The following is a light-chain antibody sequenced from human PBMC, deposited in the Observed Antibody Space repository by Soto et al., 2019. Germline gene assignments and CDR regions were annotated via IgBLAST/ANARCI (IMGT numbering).Light chain of an antibody. V-gene: IGLV1-44*01. J-gene: IGLJ3*02. CDR3: AAWDGSLNVVL. CDR1: SSNIGTNT. CDR2: SSN. Sequence: QSVLTQPPSASGTPGQRVTISCSGSSSNIGTNTVNWYQQFPRSAPKLLMYSSNQRPSGVPDRFSGSKSGTSASLAISGLQSEDEADYYCAAWDGSLNVVLFGGGTKRTGL.